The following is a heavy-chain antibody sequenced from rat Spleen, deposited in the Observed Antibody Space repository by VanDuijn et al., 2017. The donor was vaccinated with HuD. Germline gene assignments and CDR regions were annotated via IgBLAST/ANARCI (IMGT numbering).Heavy chain of an antibody. CDR3: VREEFGVRD. J-gene: IGHJ2*01. V-gene: IGHV2-32*01. Sequence: QVQLKESGPGLVQPSQTLSLTCTVAGFSLTSYNVHWVRQPPGKGLAWMGGIWGDGNTAYNSGLKSRLSISRDTSKSQVFLKMNSLQTEDTAIYYCVREEFGVRDWGQGIMVTVSS. CDR1: GFSLTSYN. D-gene: IGHD4-3*01. CDR2: IWGDGNT.